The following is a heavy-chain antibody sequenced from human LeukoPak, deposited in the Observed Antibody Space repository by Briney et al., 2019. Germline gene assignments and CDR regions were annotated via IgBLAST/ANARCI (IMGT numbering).Heavy chain of an antibody. Sequence: SGGSLRLSCAASGFTFSSYSMNWVSQAPGKGLEWVSSISSSSSYIYYADSVKGRFTISRDNAKNSLYLQMNSLRAEDTAVYYCARGGSSYDAFDIWGQGTMVTVSS. J-gene: IGHJ3*02. V-gene: IGHV3-21*01. D-gene: IGHD6-13*01. CDR2: ISSSSSYI. CDR3: ARGGSSYDAFDI. CDR1: GFTFSSYS.